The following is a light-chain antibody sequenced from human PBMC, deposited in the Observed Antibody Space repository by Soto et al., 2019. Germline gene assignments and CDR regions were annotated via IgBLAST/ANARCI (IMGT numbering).Light chain of an antibody. CDR1: QSISNNY. CDR2: GAS. J-gene: IGKJ1*01. Sequence: IVLTHSPGTLSLSPGKRATLSCRASQSISNNYLAWYQQKPGQAPRLLIYGASNRATGIPDRFSGSGSGTDFTLTISRLEPEDFAVYYCQQYGSSGTFGQGTKVDIK. V-gene: IGKV3-20*01. CDR3: QQYGSSGT.